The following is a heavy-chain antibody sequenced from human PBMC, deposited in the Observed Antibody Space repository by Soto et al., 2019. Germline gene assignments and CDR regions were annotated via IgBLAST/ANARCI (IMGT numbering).Heavy chain of an antibody. CDR3: ARGITLPTPLDY. CDR1: GYTFTSYA. D-gene: IGHD1-20*01. Sequence: QVQLVQSGAEEKKPGASMKVSCKASGYTFTSYAMHWVRQAPGQRLEWMGWINAGNGNTKYSQKFQGRVTITRDTSASTAYMELSSLRSEDTAVYYCARGITLPTPLDYWGQGILVTVSS. CDR2: INAGNGNT. V-gene: IGHV1-3*05. J-gene: IGHJ4*02.